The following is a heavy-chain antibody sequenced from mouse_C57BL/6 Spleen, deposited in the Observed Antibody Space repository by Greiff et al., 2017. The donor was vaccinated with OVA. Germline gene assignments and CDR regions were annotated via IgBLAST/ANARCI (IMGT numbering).Heavy chain of an antibody. V-gene: IGHV5-6*02. D-gene: IGHD4-1*01. Sequence: EVKLVESGGDLVKPGGSLKLSCAASGFTFSSYGMSWVRQTPDKRLEWVATISSGGSYTYYPDSVKGRFTISRDNAKNTLYLQMRSLKSEDTAMYYCARGVGRGYFDYWGQGTTLTVSS. CDR2: ISSGGSYT. CDR3: ARGVGRGYFDY. J-gene: IGHJ2*01. CDR1: GFTFSSYG.